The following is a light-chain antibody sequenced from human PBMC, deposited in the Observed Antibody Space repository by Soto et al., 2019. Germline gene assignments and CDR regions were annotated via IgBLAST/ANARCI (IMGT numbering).Light chain of an antibody. V-gene: IGKV3-20*01. CDR2: GVS. CDR3: HQYGISPPT. J-gene: IGKJ1*01. Sequence: EVVLTQSPGTLSLSPGERATLSCRASQSVSGSDLAWYRQKPGQAPRLLISGVSNRATGTPDRFSGSGSGTDFTLTISSLEPEYFAAFYGHQYGISPPTFGPGTKVEI. CDR1: QSVSGSD.